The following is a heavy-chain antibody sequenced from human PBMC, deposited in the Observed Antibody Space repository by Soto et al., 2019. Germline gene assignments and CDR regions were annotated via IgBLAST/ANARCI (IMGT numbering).Heavy chain of an antibody. CDR1: GGSIGSSSYY. V-gene: IGHV4-39*01. CDR2: IYDRGST. J-gene: IGHJ4*02. Sequence: SETLSLTCTVSGGSIGSSSYYWGWIRQPPGKGLEWIGSIYDRGSTYSNPSLKSRLTTSLDTSKNQFSPKLTSVTAADTAVYYCARHGYTSGRTYFDYWGQGTLVTVSS. CDR3: ARHGYTSGRTYFDY. D-gene: IGHD6-19*01.